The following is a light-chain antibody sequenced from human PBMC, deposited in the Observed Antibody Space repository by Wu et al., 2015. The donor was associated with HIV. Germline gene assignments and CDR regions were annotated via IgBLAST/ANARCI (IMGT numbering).Light chain of an antibody. CDR2: KAS. CDR3: QQSYNTPGT. CDR1: QSISSW. Sequence: DIQMTQSPSTLSASVGDRVTITCRASQSISSWLAWYQQKPGKAPKLLIYKASSLESGVPSRFSGSGSGTDFTLTISSLQPDDFATYSCQQSYNTPGTFGQGTKLEI. J-gene: IGKJ2*01. V-gene: IGKV1-5*03.